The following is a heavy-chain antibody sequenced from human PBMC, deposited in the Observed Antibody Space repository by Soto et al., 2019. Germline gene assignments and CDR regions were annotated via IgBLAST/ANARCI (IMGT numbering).Heavy chain of an antibody. CDR3: ARGRLISLYYFDF. Sequence: EVQLVESGGGLVQPGGSLRLSCAASGFTFSNYDMHWVRQVTGKGMEWVSTIGTAGDTYYPGSVKGRFTITRENSKNAVYLQRNSLRAEDTAVYYCARGRLISLYYFDFWGQGTLVTVSS. D-gene: IGHD2-15*01. V-gene: IGHV3-13*01. CDR1: GFTFSNYD. CDR2: IGTAGDT. J-gene: IGHJ4*02.